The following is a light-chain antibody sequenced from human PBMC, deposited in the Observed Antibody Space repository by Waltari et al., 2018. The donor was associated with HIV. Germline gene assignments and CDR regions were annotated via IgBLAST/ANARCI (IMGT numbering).Light chain of an antibody. CDR3: QQYSNSLIT. V-gene: IGKV3-20*01. CDR1: PSVSSSD. CDR2: GAS. Sequence: EIVLTKYPGTLYLSLGDRGTLSCRASPSVSSSDLVWYQQRPGQTPRLLIYGASNRATGIPDRFSGSGSGTDFTLTISRLEPEDFVVYYCQQYSNSLITFGQGTRLEIK. J-gene: IGKJ5*01.